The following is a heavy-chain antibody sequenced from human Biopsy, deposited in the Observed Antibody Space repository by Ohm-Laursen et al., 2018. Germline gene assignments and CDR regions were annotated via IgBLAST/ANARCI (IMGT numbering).Heavy chain of an antibody. J-gene: IGHJ5*01. V-gene: IGHV3-72*01. D-gene: IGHD2-15*01. CDR1: GFSFSDNY. Sequence: SLRLSCAATGFSFSDNYMDWVRQAPGKGLEWVGRIRGKANSYTTDYAASVKGRFTISRDDSKNSLYPQMNSLKTEDTALYYCARAGRYCSGGGCYSWFDSWGQGTLVTVSS. CDR3: ARAGRYCSGGGCYSWFDS. CDR2: IRGKANSYTT.